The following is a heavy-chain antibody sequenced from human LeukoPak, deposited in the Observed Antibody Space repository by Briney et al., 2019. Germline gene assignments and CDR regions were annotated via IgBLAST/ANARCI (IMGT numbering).Heavy chain of an antibody. CDR1: GGSISSGGYY. J-gene: IGHJ5*02. CDR3: ARALRVAATRGVANWFDP. V-gene: IGHV4-31*03. CDR2: IYCSGST. Sequence: SQTLSLTCTVSGGSISSGGYYWSWIRQHPGKGLEWIGYIYCSGSTYYDPSLKSRVTISVDTSKNQFSLKLSSVTAADTAVYYCARALRVAATRGVANWFDPWGQGTLVTVSS. D-gene: IGHD2-15*01.